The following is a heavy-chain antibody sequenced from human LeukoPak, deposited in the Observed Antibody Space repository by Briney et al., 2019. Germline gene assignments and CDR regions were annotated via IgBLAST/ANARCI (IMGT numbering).Heavy chain of an antibody. CDR3: ASLAPGDY. J-gene: IGHJ4*02. CDR1: GFTFSSYS. V-gene: IGHV3-48*01. CDR2: ISSSSSTI. Sequence: GGSLRLSCAASGFTFSSYSMNWVRQAPGKGLEWVSYISSSSSTIYYADSMKGRFTISRDNAKNSLYLQMNSLRAEDTAVYYCASLAPGDYWGQGTLVTVSS.